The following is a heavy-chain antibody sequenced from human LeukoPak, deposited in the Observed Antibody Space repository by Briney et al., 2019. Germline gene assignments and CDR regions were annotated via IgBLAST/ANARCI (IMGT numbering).Heavy chain of an antibody. CDR2: LNWNGGSS. D-gene: IGHD3-22*01. V-gene: IGHV3-20*04. Sequence: GGSLRLSCAASGFIFRSNWMHWVRQAPGKGLEWVSSLNWNGGSSAYADSVKGRFTSSRANAKNPLFLHMNSLRAEDTALYYCVRRMIVDAFDIWGQGTMVTVSS. CDR3: VRRMIVDAFDI. J-gene: IGHJ3*02. CDR1: GFIFRSNW.